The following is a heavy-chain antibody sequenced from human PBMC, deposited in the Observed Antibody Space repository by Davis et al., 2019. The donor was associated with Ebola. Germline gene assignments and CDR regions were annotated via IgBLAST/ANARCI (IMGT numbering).Heavy chain of an antibody. CDR1: AGSISGYY. CDR3: ARHGAGITPFVVVNTFEY. J-gene: IGHJ4*02. V-gene: IGHV4-59*08. D-gene: IGHD3-3*01. CDR2: IYDSGTT. Sequence: WGSLSLSCSVSAGSISGYYWSWIRQPPGKGLEWIAYIYDSGTTSYNPSLRRRVTISTDTSKNHFSLKLSSVTAADTAVYYCARHGAGITPFVVVNTFEYWGQGTLVTVSA.